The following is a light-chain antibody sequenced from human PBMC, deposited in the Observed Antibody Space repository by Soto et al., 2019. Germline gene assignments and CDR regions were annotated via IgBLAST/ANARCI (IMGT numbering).Light chain of an antibody. CDR3: QQYYSTLPIT. V-gene: IGKV4-1*01. CDR1: QSLLYSSNNKNY. CDR2: WAS. Sequence: DIVMTQSPDSLAVSLGEGATITCRSSQSLLYSSNNKNYLAWYQQRPGQPPKVLIYWASIRESGVPDRFSGSGSGTDFTLTISSLQAEDVAVYYCQQYYSTLPITFGPGTRLEIK. J-gene: IGKJ5*01.